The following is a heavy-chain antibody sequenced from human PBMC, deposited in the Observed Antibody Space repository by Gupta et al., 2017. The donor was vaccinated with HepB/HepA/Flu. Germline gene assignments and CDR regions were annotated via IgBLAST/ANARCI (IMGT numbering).Heavy chain of an antibody. Sequence: EVQLVESGGGLVKPGRSLRLSCTASGFTFGDYAMSWFRLAPGKGLEWVGFIRSKAYGGTTEYAASVKGRFTISRDDSKSIAYLQMNSLKTEDTAVYYCTSTYRYSSGWHGDYWGQGTLVTVSS. CDR2: IRSKAYGGTT. D-gene: IGHD6-19*01. V-gene: IGHV3-49*05. CDR3: TSTYRYSSGWHGDY. CDR1: GFTFGDYA. J-gene: IGHJ4*02.